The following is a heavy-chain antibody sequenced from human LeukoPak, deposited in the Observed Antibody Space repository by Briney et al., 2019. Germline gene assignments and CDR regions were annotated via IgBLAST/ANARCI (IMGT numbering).Heavy chain of an antibody. Sequence: SETLSLTCTVSGGSISSYYWSWIRQPAGKGLGWIGRIYTSGSTNYNPSLMSRVTMSVDASKNQFSLKLSSVTAADTAVYYGARHLYYGSGSPFDPGGQGTLVTVSS. CDR1: GGSISSYY. V-gene: IGHV4-4*07. CDR3: ARHLYYGSGSPFDP. D-gene: IGHD3-10*01. CDR2: IYTSGST. J-gene: IGHJ5*02.